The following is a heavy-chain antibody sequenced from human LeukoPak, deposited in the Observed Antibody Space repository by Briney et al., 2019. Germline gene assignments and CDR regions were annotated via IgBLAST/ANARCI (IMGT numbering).Heavy chain of an antibody. CDR3: ARGRYYYDSSGYHYYMDV. D-gene: IGHD3-22*01. J-gene: IGHJ6*03. CDR1: GGSFSGYY. V-gene: IGHV4-34*01. CDR2: INHSGST. Sequence: PSETLSLTCAVYGGSFSGYYWSWIRQPPGKGLEWIGEINHSGSTNYNPSLKSRVTISVDTSKNQFSLKLSSVTAADTAVYYCARGRYYYDSSGYHYYMDVWGKGTTVTVSS.